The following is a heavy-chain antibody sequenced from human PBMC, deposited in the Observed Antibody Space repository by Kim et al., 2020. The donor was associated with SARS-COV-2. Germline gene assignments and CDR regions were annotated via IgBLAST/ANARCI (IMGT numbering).Heavy chain of an antibody. Sequence: GGSLRLSCAASGFTFSSYAMSWVRQAPGKGLEWVSAISGSGGSTYYADSVKGRFTISRDNSKNTLYLQMNSLRAEDTAVYYWAKDYSVLWFGEPGYWYFDHWGRGALVTVSS. CDR3: AKDYSVLWFGEPGYWYFDH. CDR1: GFTFSSYA. D-gene: IGHD3-10*01. CDR2: ISGSGGST. J-gene: IGHJ2*01. V-gene: IGHV3-23*01.